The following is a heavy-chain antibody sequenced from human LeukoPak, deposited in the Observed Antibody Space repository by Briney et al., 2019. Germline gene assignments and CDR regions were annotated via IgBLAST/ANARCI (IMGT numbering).Heavy chain of an antibody. V-gene: IGHV3-30*02. Sequence: GGSLRLSCAASGFTFSSYGMHWVRQAPGKGLEWVAFIRYDGSNKYYADSVKGRFTISRDNSKNTLYLQMNSLRAEDTAVYYCAKISFSGLRDDAFDIWGQGTMVTVSS. D-gene: IGHD6-25*01. CDR2: IRYDGSNK. J-gene: IGHJ3*02. CDR3: AKISFSGLRDDAFDI. CDR1: GFTFSSYG.